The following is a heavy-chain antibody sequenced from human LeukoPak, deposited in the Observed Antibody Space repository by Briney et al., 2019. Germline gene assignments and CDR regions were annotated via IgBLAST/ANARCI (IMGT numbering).Heavy chain of an antibody. J-gene: IGHJ4*02. CDR1: GGTFSSYA. CDR3: ARNRYSSGWFWFFDY. D-gene: IGHD6-19*01. CDR2: IIPIFGTA. V-gene: IGHV1-69*13. Sequence: SVKVSCKASGGTFSSYAISWVRQAPGQGLEWMGRIIPIFGTANYAQKFQGRVTITADESTSTAYMELSSLRSEDTAVYYCARNRYSSGWFWFFDYWGQGTLVTVSS.